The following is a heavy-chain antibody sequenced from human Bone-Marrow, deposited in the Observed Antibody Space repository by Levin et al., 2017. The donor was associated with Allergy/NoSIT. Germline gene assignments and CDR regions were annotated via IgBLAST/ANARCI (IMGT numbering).Heavy chain of an antibody. J-gene: IGHJ4*02. Sequence: ASVKVSCKASGYSFASYDISWVRQAPGQGLEWMAWISTRNGNTNYAQKFKDRATVNTDTSTSTAYMELRSLRSDDTAVYFCARGGAATGYHYWGQGTLVTVSS. CDR3: ARGGAATGYHY. D-gene: IGHD6-13*01. CDR1: GYSFASYD. V-gene: IGHV1-18*01. CDR2: ISTRNGNT.